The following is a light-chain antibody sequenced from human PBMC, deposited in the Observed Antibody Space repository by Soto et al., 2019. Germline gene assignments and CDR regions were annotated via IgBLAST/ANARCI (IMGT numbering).Light chain of an antibody. CDR2: AAS. J-gene: IGKJ2*01. CDR1: QSISSY. V-gene: IGKV1-39*01. Sequence: DIQMTQSPSSLSASVGDRVTITCRASQSISSYLNWYQQKPGKAPKLLIYAASSLQSRVPSRFSGSGSGTDFTLTISSLQPEDFATYYCQQSYSTFMYTFGQGTKLEIK. CDR3: QQSYSTFMYT.